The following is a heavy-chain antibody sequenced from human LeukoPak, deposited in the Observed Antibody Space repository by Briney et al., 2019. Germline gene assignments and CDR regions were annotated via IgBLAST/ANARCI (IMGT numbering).Heavy chain of an antibody. Sequence: GGSLRLSCAASGFTFSSYGMHWVRQAPGKGLEWVAVISYDGSNKYYADSVKGRFTISRDNSKNTLYLQMNSLRAEDTAVYYCAENSGWYNPPDYWGQGTLVTVSS. CDR1: GFTFSSYG. J-gene: IGHJ4*02. V-gene: IGHV3-30*03. CDR3: AENSGWYNPPDY. CDR2: ISYDGSNK. D-gene: IGHD6-19*01.